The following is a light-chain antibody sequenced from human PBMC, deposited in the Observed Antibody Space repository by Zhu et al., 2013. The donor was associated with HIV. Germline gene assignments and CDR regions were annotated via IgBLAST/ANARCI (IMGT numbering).Light chain of an antibody. CDR2: GAS. V-gene: IGKV3-20*01. CDR1: QTVSNNY. J-gene: IGKJ1*01. CDR3: QQYATSVRT. Sequence: DIVLTQFPDTLSLSPGERASLSCRASQTVSNNYLAWFQQRPGQAPRLLIYGASSRAKGIADRFSGSGSGRDFTLTINSLEPDDFATYYCQQYATSVRTFGQGTKVDLK.